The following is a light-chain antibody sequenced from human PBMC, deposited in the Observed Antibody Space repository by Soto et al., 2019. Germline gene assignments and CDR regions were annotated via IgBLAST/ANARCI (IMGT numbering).Light chain of an antibody. CDR1: SGINVDTYR. V-gene: IGLV5-45*03. CDR3: MIWHNNAYV. CDR2: YKSDSDK. J-gene: IGLJ1*01. Sequence: QPVLTQPSSLSASPGASASLTCTLRSGINVDTYRIFWYQQKPGSPPQYLLRYKSDSDKHQGSGVPSRFSGSKDASGNAGILLISGLQSEDEADYYCMIWHNNAYVFGSGTELTVL.